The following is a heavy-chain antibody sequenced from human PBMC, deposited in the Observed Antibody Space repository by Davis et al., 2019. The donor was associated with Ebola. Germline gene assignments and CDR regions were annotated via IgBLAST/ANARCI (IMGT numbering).Heavy chain of an antibody. D-gene: IGHD6-13*01. CDR3: NTAAGTDYDY. CDR1: GGTFSSYA. Sequence: AASVKVSCKASGGTFSSYAISWVRQAPGQGLEWMGGIIPIFGTANYAQKFQGRVTITADKSTSTAYMELSSLRSEDTAVYYCNTAAGTDYDYWGQGTLVTVSS. J-gene: IGHJ4*02. CDR2: IIPIFGTA. V-gene: IGHV1-69*06.